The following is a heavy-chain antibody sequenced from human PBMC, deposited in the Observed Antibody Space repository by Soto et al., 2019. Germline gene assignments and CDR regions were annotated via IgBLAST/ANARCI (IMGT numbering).Heavy chain of an antibody. V-gene: IGHV3-30-3*01. CDR3: AREDCSGGSCYPPNRAGYYYYGMDV. Sequence: GGSLRLSCAASGFTFSSYAMHWVRQAPGKGLEWVAVISYDGSNKYYADSVKGRFTISRDNSKNTLYLQMNSLRAEDTAVYYCAREDCSGGSCYPPNRAGYYYYGMDVWGQGTTVTVSS. D-gene: IGHD2-15*01. CDR1: GFTFSSYA. CDR2: ISYDGSNK. J-gene: IGHJ6*02.